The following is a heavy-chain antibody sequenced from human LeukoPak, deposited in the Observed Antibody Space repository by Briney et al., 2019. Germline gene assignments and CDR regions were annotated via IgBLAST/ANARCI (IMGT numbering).Heavy chain of an antibody. CDR1: EFTFSRYS. CDR2: ISSSSSTK. CDR3: ARDPGHSSVGEPKHNDY. V-gene: IGHV3-48*02. J-gene: IGHJ4*02. Sequence: GGSLRLSCAASEFTFSRYSMNWVRQAPGKGLEWVSYISSSSSTKYYADSVKGRFTISRDNAKSSLYLQMNSLRDEDTAVYFCARDPGHSSVGEPKHNDYWGQGTLVTVSS. D-gene: IGHD3-10*01.